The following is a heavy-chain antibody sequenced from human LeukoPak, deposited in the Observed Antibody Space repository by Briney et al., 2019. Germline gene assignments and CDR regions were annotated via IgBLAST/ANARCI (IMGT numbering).Heavy chain of an antibody. Sequence: GASVKVSCKASGYTFTGYYMHWVRQVPGQGLEWMGWISAYNGNTNYAQKLQGRVTMTTDTSTSTAYMELRSLRSDDTAVYYCARGPYSSSWYNPYYFDYWGQGTLVTVSS. CDR1: GYTFTGYY. V-gene: IGHV1-18*04. CDR2: ISAYNGNT. D-gene: IGHD6-13*01. J-gene: IGHJ4*02. CDR3: ARGPYSSSWYNPYYFDY.